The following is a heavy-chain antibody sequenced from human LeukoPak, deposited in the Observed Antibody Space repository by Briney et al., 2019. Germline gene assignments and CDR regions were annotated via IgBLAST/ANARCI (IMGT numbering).Heavy chain of an antibody. V-gene: IGHV1-8*01. CDR3: ARVSRFLEWLLYGTNRYMDV. J-gene: IGHJ6*03. CDR1: GYTFTSYD. CDR2: MNTNNGNT. Sequence: ASVKVSCTASGYTFTSYDINWVRQATGQGLEWMGWMNTNNGNTAYAQKFQGRVTMTRNTSINTAYMELSRLRSDDTAVYYCARVSRFLEWLLYGTNRYMDVWGKGTTVTVSS. D-gene: IGHD3-3*01.